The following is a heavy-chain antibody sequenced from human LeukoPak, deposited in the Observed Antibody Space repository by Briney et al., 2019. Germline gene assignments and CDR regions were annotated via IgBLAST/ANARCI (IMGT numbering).Heavy chain of an antibody. D-gene: IGHD6-13*01. CDR2: IYYSGST. CDR1: GGSISGYH. CDR3: ARVGLSNSWYFDY. Sequence: KPSETLSLTCTVSGGSISGYHWSWIRQPPGKGLEWIGYIYYSGSTNYNPSLKSRVTMSVDTSNNQFSLNLSSVTAADTAVYYCARVGLSNSWYFDYWGQGTLVTVSS. V-gene: IGHV4-59*01. J-gene: IGHJ4*02.